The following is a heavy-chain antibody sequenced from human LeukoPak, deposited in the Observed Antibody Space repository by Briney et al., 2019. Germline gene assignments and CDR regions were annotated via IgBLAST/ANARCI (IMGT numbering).Heavy chain of an antibody. Sequence: GGTLRLSCAASGFTFSNYGMSRVRQAPGKGLEWVSAISANSGGTYYADSVKGRFTISRDNSNNTLYLQMNSLRADDTAAYSCARHMGSAWYAIDNWGQGTLVTVSS. D-gene: IGHD6-19*01. V-gene: IGHV3-23*01. CDR2: ISANSGGT. J-gene: IGHJ4*02. CDR3: ARHMGSAWYAIDN. CDR1: GFTFSNYG.